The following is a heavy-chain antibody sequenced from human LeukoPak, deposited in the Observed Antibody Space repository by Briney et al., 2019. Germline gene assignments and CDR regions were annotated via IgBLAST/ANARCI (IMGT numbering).Heavy chain of an antibody. Sequence: SETLSLTCTVSGGSISSSSYYWGWIRQPPGKGLEWIGSIYYSGSTYYNPSLKSRVTISVDTSKNQFSLKLSSVTAADTAVYYCARGRYYDSSPTYWGQGTLVTVSS. J-gene: IGHJ4*02. V-gene: IGHV4-39*01. CDR3: ARGRYYDSSPTY. CDR2: IYYSGST. CDR1: GGSISSSSYY. D-gene: IGHD3-22*01.